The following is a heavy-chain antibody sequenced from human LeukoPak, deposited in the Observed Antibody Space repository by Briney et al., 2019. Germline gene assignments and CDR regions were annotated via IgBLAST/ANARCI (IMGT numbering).Heavy chain of an antibody. J-gene: IGHJ4*02. CDR2: IYYSGST. CDR1: GFTFSSYS. V-gene: IGHV4-59*01. Sequence: GSLRLSCAASGFTFSSYSMNWVRQPPGKGLEWIGSIYYSGSTNYNPSLKSRVTISVDTSKNQFSLKLSSVTAADTAVYYCVRSDDFWSGYYGYWGQGTLVTVSS. CDR3: VRSDDFWSGYYGY. D-gene: IGHD3-3*01.